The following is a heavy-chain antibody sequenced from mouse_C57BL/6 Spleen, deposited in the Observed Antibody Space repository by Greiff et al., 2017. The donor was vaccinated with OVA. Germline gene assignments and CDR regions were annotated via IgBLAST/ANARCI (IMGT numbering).Heavy chain of an antibody. CDR2: IDPETGGT. CDR3: TRGRPYSNFQAWFAY. CDR1: GYTFTDYE. D-gene: IGHD2-5*01. J-gene: IGHJ3*01. Sequence: LVESGAELVRPGASVTLSCKASGYTFTDYEMHWVKQTPVHGLEWIGAIDPETGGTAYNQKFKGKAILTADKSSSTAYMELRSLTSEDSAVYYCTRGRPYSNFQAWFAYWGQGTLVTVSA. V-gene: IGHV1-15*01.